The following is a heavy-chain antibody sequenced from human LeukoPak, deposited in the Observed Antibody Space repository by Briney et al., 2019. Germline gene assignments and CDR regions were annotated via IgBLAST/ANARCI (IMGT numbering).Heavy chain of an antibody. CDR1: GFTFSDYY. J-gene: IGHJ4*02. CDR3: AAGYSAYYFDC. CDR2: ISTSSSYT. Sequence: GGSLRLSCAASGFTFSDYYMSWIRQAPGKGLEWVSYISTSSSYTNYADSVKGRFTISRDNAENSLYLHMNSLRAEDTAVYYCAAGYSAYYFDCWGQGTLVTVSS. D-gene: IGHD5-18*01. V-gene: IGHV3-11*03.